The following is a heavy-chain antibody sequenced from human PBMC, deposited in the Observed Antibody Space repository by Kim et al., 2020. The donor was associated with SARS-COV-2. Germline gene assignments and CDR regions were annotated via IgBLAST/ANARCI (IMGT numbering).Heavy chain of an antibody. V-gene: IGHV3-23*01. J-gene: IGHJ5*02. D-gene: IGHD3-9*01. Sequence: RFTISRDNSKNTLYLQMNSLRAEDTAVYYCAKLPYYDILTGYYPELWFDPWGQGTLVTVSS. CDR3: AKLPYYDILTGYYPELWFDP.